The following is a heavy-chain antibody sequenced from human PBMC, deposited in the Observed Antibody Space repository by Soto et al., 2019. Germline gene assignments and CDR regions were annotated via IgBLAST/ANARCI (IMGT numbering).Heavy chain of an antibody. D-gene: IGHD6-13*01. CDR1: GFTFSSYG. CDR3: AKEDSRSWYYYNGMDV. J-gene: IGHJ6*02. V-gene: IGHV3-30*18. CDR2: ISYDGSNK. Sequence: QVQLVESGGGVVQPGRSLRLSCAASGFTFSSYGMNWVRQAPGKGLEWVAVISYDGSNKYYADSVKGRFTISRDSSKKVLELQMNSLRAEDTAVYYCAKEDSRSWYYYNGMDVWGPGRTFTVSS.